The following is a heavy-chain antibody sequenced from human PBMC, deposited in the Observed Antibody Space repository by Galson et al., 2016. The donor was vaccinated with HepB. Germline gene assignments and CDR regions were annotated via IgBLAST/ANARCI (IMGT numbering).Heavy chain of an antibody. D-gene: IGHD3-10*01. CDR2: IQSITDGGTT. J-gene: IGHJ4*02. CDR3: TTGGASGSYYNLDS. V-gene: IGHV3-15*01. Sequence: SLRLSCAASGFTFSDAWMTWVRQAPGKGLEWIGRIQSITDGGTTAYAAPVKGRFIISRDDSENTLYLHMNSLKTEDTAMYYCTTGGASGSYYNLDSWGQGTLVTVSS. CDR1: GFTFSDAW.